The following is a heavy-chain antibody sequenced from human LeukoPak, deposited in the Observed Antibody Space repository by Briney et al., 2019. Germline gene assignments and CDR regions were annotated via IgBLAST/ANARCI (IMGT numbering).Heavy chain of an antibody. CDR3: ARDRIIMAKSYYYYYYMDV. CDR2: IIPIFGTA. CDR1: GGTFSSYA. V-gene: IGHV1-69*13. J-gene: IGHJ6*03. D-gene: IGHD5-12*01. Sequence: SVEVSCKASGGTFSSYAISWVRQAPGQGLEWMGGIIPIFGTANYAQKFQGRVTITADESTSTAYMELSSLRSEDTAVYYCARDRIIMAKSYYYYYYMDVWGKGTTVTVSS.